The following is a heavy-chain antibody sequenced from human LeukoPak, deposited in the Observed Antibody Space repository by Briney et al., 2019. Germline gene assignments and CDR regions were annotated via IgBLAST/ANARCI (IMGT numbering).Heavy chain of an antibody. CDR3: ARLLGYRRYCSSTSCYKRAFDI. D-gene: IGHD2-2*02. V-gene: IGHV4-39*01. J-gene: IGHJ3*02. Sequence: SETLSLTCTVSGGSISSSSYYWGWIRQPPGKGLEWIGSIYYSGSTYYNPSLKSRVTISVDTSKNQFSLKLSSVTAADTAVYYCARLLGYRRYCSSTSCYKRAFDIWGQGTMVTVSS. CDR1: GGSISSSSYY. CDR2: IYYSGST.